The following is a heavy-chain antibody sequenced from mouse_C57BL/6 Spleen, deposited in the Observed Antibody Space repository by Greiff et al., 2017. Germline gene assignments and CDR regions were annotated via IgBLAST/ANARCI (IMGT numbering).Heavy chain of an antibody. D-gene: IGHD1-1*01. V-gene: IGHV1-52*01. Sequence: QVQLQQSGAELVRPGSSVKLSCKASGYTFTSYWMHWVKQRPIQGLEWIGNIDPSDSETHYNQKFKDKATLTVDKSSSTAYMQLSSLTSEDSAVYYCARPYYYGSSWGYFDVWGTGTTVTVSS. CDR2: IDPSDSET. CDR3: ARPYYYGSSWGYFDV. CDR1: GYTFTSYW. J-gene: IGHJ1*03.